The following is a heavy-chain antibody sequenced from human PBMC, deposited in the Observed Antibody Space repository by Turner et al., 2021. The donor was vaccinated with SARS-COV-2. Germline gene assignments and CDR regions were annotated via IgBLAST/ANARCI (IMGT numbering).Heavy chain of an antibody. CDR1: GFTFSSYD. CDR2: IGTGGDP. Sequence: EVPLVESGGGLVQPGGSLRLSCAASGFTFSSYDMHWVRQGTGKGLEWVSGIGTGGDPYYPGSVKGRFTISRENAKNSLYLQMNSLRAGDTAVYYCARGRGYCSSTSCYTNDAFDIWGQGTMVTISS. V-gene: IGHV3-13*05. J-gene: IGHJ3*02. D-gene: IGHD2-2*02. CDR3: ARGRGYCSSTSCYTNDAFDI.